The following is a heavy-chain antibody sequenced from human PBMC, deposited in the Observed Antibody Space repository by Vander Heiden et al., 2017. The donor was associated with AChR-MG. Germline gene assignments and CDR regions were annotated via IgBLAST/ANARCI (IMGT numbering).Heavy chain of an antibody. CDR1: GFTSRGSW. J-gene: IGHJ4*02. Sequence: EVQLVESGGGLVQPGGSLRLSCAASGFTSRGSWMNWVRQAPGKGLEWVAGIKVDGSERYYADSVKGRFTISGDNAKNSLYLQMNSLRAEDTAVYYCEGSGWSKWGQGTLVTVSS. V-gene: IGHV3-7*01. D-gene: IGHD6-19*01. CDR3: EGSGWSK. CDR2: IKVDGSER.